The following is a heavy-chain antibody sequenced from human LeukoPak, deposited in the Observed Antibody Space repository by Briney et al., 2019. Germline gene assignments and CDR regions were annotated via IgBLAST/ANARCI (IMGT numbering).Heavy chain of an antibody. V-gene: IGHV3-30*18. D-gene: IGHD2/OR15-2a*01. Sequence: GGSLRLSCAASGFTFITYALTWVRQAPGRGLEWVAVISYDGTSPHYADSVRGRLTISRDNSKNTVYLQVNSLRGEDTAVYYCAKDYKYCDSNSCRDYFYGMDVWGQGTAVIVS. CDR3: AKDYKYCDSNSCRDYFYGMDV. J-gene: IGHJ6*02. CDR2: ISYDGTSP. CDR1: GFTFITYA.